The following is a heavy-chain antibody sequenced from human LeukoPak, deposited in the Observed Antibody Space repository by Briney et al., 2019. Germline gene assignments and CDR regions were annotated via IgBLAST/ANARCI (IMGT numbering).Heavy chain of an antibody. J-gene: IGHJ6*02. V-gene: IGHV5-51*01. CDR1: GYSFTSYW. CDR3: ARHGVTVLRGVPYYYYSMDV. D-gene: IGHD3-10*01. CDR2: IYPGDSNT. Sequence: PGESLKISCKGSGYSFTSYWIAWVRQMPGKGLEWMGIIYPGDSNTRYSPSFQGQVTISADRSISTAYLQWSSLKASDTAMYYCARHGVTVLRGVPYYYYSMDVWGQGTTVTVSS.